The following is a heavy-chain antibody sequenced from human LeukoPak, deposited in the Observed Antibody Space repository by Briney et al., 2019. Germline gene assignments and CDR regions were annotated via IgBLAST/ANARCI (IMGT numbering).Heavy chain of an antibody. V-gene: IGHV4-39*01. CDR2: IYYSKNT. J-gene: IGHJ4*02. D-gene: IGHD5-18*01. Sequence: PSETLSLTCTVSGGSISSSSAYWGWIRQPPGKGLEWIGSIYYSKNTYYNPSPKGRVTISADTSKNQFSLTLGSVSATDTAVYYCVSPRGFSYGYFDYWGQGTLVTVSS. CDR1: GGSISSSSAY. CDR3: VSPRGFSYGYFDY.